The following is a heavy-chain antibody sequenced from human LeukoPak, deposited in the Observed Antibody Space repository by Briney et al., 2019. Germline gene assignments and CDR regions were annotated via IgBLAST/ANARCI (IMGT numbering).Heavy chain of an antibody. CDR2: IYPGDSDT. Sequence: GESLQISCKGSGSIFTSYWIGWVRQLPGKRLEWMGIIYPGDSDTRYSPSFQGQVTISADKSISTAYLQWSSLKASDTAMYYCARWDTAMPYYYYGLDVWGQGTTVTVSS. CDR3: ARWDTAMPYYYYGLDV. V-gene: IGHV5-51*01. CDR1: GSIFTSYW. J-gene: IGHJ6*02. D-gene: IGHD5-18*01.